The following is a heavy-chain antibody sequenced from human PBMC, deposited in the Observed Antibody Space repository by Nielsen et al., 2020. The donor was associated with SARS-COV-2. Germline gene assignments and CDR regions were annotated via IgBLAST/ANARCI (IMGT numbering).Heavy chain of an antibody. J-gene: IGHJ6*02. Sequence: WIRQPPGKGLEWVSAISGSGGSTYYADSVKGRFTISRDNSKNTLYLQMNSLRAEDTAVYYCARERVVVMVAARDYYYYYGMDVWGQGTTVTVSS. D-gene: IGHD2-15*01. V-gene: IGHV3-23*01. CDR3: ARERVVVMVAARDYYYYYGMDV. CDR2: ISGSGGST.